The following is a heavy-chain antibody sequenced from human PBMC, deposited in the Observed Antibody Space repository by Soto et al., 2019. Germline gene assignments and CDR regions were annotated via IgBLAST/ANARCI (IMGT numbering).Heavy chain of an antibody. D-gene: IGHD4-17*01. J-gene: IGHJ4*02. V-gene: IGHV4-39*01. CDR1: GGSISSSSYY. CDR3: ARPYGDYPYDY. CDR2: IYYSGST. Sequence: SETLSLTCTVSGGSISSSSYYWGWIRQPPGKGLEWIGSIYYSGSTYYNPSLKSRVTISVDTSKNQFSLKLSSVTAADTAVYYCARPYGDYPYDYWGQGTLVTVSS.